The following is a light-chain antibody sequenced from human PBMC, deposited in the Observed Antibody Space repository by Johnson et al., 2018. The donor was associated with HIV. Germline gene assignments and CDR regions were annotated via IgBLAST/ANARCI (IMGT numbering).Light chain of an antibody. V-gene: IGLV1-51*02. J-gene: IGLJ1*01. CDR1: SSNIGYNS. CDR3: GAWDSGLTAHFV. CDR2: ENK. Sequence: QSALTQPPSVSAAPGQKVTISCSGSSSNIGYNSVSWYQQVPGTAPKLLIYENKKRPSGIADRFSASKSGTSATLDITGIQTGDEADYYCGAWDSGLTAHFVFGSGTTITVL.